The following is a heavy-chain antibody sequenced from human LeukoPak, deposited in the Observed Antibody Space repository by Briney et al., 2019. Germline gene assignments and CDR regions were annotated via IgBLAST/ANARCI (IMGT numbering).Heavy chain of an antibody. Sequence: SSVTLSLTCAVYGGSFSGYYWSWIRQPPGKGLEWIGGINHSGSTNYNPSLKSRVTISVDTSKNQFSLKLSSVTAADTAVYYCARGSLLGYCSGGSCYSSLSRNYYFDYRGQGTLVTVSS. CDR1: GGSFSGYY. CDR3: ARGSLLGYCSGGSCYSSLSRNYYFDY. J-gene: IGHJ4*02. D-gene: IGHD2-15*01. CDR2: INHSGST. V-gene: IGHV4-34*01.